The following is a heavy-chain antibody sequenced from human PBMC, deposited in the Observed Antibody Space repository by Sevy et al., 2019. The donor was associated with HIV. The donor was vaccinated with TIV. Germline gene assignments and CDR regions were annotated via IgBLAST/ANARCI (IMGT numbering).Heavy chain of an antibody. CDR3: ARDCSSTSCLWGLDV. J-gene: IGHJ6*02. V-gene: IGHV3-7*03. CDR2: IKLDGSEK. CDR1: GFTFSNYW. Sequence: VGSLRLSCAASGFTFSNYWMSWVHQAPGKGLEWVANIKLDGSEKYYVDSVKGRFTISRDNAKNSLYLQMNSLRAEDTALYYCARDCSSTSCLWGLDVWGQGTTVTVSS. D-gene: IGHD2-2*01.